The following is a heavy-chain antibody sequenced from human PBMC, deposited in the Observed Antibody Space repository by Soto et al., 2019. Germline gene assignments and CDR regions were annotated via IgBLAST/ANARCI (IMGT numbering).Heavy chain of an antibody. D-gene: IGHD6-6*01. CDR2: ISAYNGNT. V-gene: IGHV1-18*01. Sequence: ASVKVSCKASGYTFTSYGISWVRQAPGQGLEWMGWISAYNGNTNYAQKFQGRVTMTRDTSTSTVYMKLSSLSLEDTAVFFCVRGGFRSSSSLYYYYYRAVWGKGTTVTVSS. CDR3: VRGGFRSSSSLYYYYYRAV. J-gene: IGHJ6*03. CDR1: GYTFTSYG.